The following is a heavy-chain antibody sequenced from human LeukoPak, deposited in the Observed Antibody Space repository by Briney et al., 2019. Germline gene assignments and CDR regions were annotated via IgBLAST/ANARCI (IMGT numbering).Heavy chain of an antibody. J-gene: IGHJ4*02. CDR1: GGSISSGGYS. Sequence: SETLSLTCAVSGGSISSGGYSWSWIRQPPGKGLEWIGYIYHSGSTYYNPSLKSRVTISVDRSKNQFSLKLSSVTAADTAVYYCAREQTGTRGYYFDYWGQGTLVTVSS. D-gene: IGHD1-1*01. CDR2: IYHSGST. V-gene: IGHV4-30-2*01. CDR3: AREQTGTRGYYFDY.